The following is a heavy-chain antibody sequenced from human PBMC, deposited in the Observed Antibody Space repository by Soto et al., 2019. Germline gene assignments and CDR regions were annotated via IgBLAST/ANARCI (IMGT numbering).Heavy chain of an antibody. V-gene: IGHV3-13*01. CDR1: GFTLSRYD. J-gene: IGHJ6*02. CDR2: IGSGGDT. Sequence: EVQLVESGGGLVQPGGSLRLSCAASGFTLSRYDIHWVRQATGEGLAWVSGIGSGGDTHYADSVKGRFIISREDGKNSLYLQMNKLRVGDTAVYYCTRKTPPTGMEVWGQGATVTVSS. CDR3: TRKTPPTGMEV. D-gene: IGHD3-9*01.